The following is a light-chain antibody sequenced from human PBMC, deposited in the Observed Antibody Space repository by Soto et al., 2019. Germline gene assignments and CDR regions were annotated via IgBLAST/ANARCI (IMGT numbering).Light chain of an antibody. V-gene: IGKV3-15*01. CDR1: QSLSTN. CDR2: RAS. CDR3: QQSDAWPLP. Sequence: VMAQPPATLSLSHGERATLSCRASQSLSTNLAWYQQKPGQAPRLLIYRASTRATGIPARFSGSGSGTEFTLTISSLQSEDFAVYYCQQSDAWPLPFGGGTKVAIK. J-gene: IGKJ4*01.